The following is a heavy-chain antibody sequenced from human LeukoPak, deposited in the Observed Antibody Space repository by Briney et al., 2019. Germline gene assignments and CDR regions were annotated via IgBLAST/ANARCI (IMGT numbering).Heavy chain of an antibody. D-gene: IGHD3-22*01. CDR1: GFTFSYYG. Sequence: QPGRSLRLSCAASGFTFSYYGMHWVRQAPGKGLEWVAVISYDGGYKYYADSVKGRFTISRDNSKNTLYLQMNSLRAEDTAVYYCARGAYYYDSSGHYYFDYWGQGTLVTVSS. V-gene: IGHV3-30*03. J-gene: IGHJ4*02. CDR2: ISYDGGYK. CDR3: ARGAYYYDSSGHYYFDY.